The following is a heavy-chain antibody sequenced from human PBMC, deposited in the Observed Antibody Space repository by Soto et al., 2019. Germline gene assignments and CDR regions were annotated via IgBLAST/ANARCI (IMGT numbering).Heavy chain of an antibody. CDR1: GGTFSSYA. J-gene: IGHJ4*02. Sequence: QVQLVQSGAEVKKPGSSVKVSCKASGGTFSSYAISWVRQAPGQGLEWMGGIIPIFGTANYAQKFQGRVTITADESTRTAYMELSSLRAEATAGYYGARVWCGENSYFDCRGQGTLVTVSS. D-gene: IGHD3-10*01. CDR2: IIPIFGTA. CDR3: ARVWCGENSYFDC. V-gene: IGHV1-69*12.